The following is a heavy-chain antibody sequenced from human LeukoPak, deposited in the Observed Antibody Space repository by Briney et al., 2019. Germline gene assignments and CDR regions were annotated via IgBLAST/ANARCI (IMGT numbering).Heavy chain of an antibody. CDR1: GFTFSSYG. D-gene: IGHD1-26*01. V-gene: IGHV3-30*03. CDR3: AVRSEKWVSPLLDH. CDR2: ISYDGSNK. J-gene: IGHJ4*02. Sequence: GRSLRLSCAAAGFTFSSYGMHWVRQAPGKGLEWVAVISYDGSNKYYADSVKGRFTISRDNSKNTLYLQMNNLRAEDTAVYYCAVRSEKWVSPLLDHWGQGTLVTVSS.